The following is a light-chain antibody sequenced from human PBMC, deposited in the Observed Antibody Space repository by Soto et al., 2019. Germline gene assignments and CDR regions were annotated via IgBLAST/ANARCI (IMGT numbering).Light chain of an antibody. CDR3: CSYTGDTTDYV. J-gene: IGLJ1*01. Sequence: QSALTQPASVSGSPGQSTTVSCTGSRNDVGNYNLVSWYQQSPGKAPKLLIYEDSKRPSGVSNRFSGSKSGDTASLTISGLQTEDEADYYCCSYTGDTTDYVLGNGTKVT. CDR1: RNDVGNYNL. CDR2: EDS. V-gene: IGLV2-23*01.